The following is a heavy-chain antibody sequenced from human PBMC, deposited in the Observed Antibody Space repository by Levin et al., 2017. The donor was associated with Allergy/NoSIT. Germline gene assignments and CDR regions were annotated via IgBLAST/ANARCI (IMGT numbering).Heavy chain of an antibody. V-gene: IGHV2-70*01. CDR1: GFSLSTSGMC. CDR3: AQMDPRRWLALTN. J-gene: IGHJ4*02. Sequence: QTLSLTCTFSGFSLSTSGMCLSWIRQPPGKALEWLALIDWDNTKYYNTSLRTRLTISKDTSKNQVVLTMTDMDPVDTATYYCAQMDPRRWLALTNWGQGALVTVSS. D-gene: IGHD6-19*01. CDR2: IDWDNTK.